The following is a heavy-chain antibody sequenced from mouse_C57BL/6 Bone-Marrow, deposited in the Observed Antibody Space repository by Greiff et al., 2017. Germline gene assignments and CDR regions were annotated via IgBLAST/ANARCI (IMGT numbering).Heavy chain of an antibody. V-gene: IGHV1-50*01. D-gene: IGHD2-3*01. Sequence: QVQLQQPGAELVKPGASVKLSCKASGYTFTSYWMQWVKQRPGQGLEWIGEIDPSDSYTNYNQKFKGKATLTVDTSSSTAYMQLSSLTSEDSAVYYGARDGCYPSWLAYWGQGTLVTVSA. J-gene: IGHJ3*01. CDR1: GYTFTSYW. CDR3: ARDGCYPSWLAY. CDR2: IDPSDSYT.